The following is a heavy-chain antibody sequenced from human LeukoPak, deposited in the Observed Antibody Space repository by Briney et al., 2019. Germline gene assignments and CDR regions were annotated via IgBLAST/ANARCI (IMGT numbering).Heavy chain of an antibody. D-gene: IGHD5-12*01. V-gene: IGHV1-18*01. Sequence: ASVKVSCKASGYTFTSYDIYWVRQAPGRGLEWMGWISGYNGYTNYAQRFQGRVTMTTDTTTKTVYMELRSLTSDDTAVFFCARVRRATSGYFPLNAFDLWCQGTLVTVSS. CDR1: GYTFTSYD. CDR3: ARVRRATSGYFPLNAFDL. CDR2: ISGYNGYT. J-gene: IGHJ3*01.